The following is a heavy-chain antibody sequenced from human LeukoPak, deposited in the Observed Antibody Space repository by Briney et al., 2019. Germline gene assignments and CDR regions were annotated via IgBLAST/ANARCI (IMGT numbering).Heavy chain of an antibody. CDR3: ARGAGTKGWYFGL. V-gene: IGHV3-30*03. D-gene: IGHD3-10*01. Sequence: GGSLRLSCAASGFTFSSYGMHWVRQAPGKGLEWVAVISYDGSNKYYADSVKGRFTISRDNSKNTLYLQMNSLRAEDTAVYYCARGAGTKGWYFGLWGRGTLVTVSS. CDR1: GFTFSSYG. J-gene: IGHJ2*01. CDR2: ISYDGSNK.